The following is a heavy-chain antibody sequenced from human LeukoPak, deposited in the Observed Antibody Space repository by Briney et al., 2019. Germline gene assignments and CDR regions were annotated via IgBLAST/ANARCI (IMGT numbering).Heavy chain of an antibody. CDR2: IYASGST. V-gene: IGHV4-4*07. CDR3: ARAVVVTAIGTSHNWFDP. J-gene: IGHJ5*02. CDR1: GGSISSNY. D-gene: IGHD2-21*02. Sequence: SETLSLTCTVSGGSISSNYWSWIRQPAGKGLEWIGRIYASGSTNYNPSLKSRVTMSVDMSKNQFSLKLSSVTAADTAVYYCARAVVVTAIGTSHNWFDPWGQGTLVTASS.